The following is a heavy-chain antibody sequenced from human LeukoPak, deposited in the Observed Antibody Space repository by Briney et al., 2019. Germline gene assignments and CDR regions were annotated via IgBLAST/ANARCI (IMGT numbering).Heavy chain of an antibody. CDR1: GFSFNDYG. CDR2: INWNGGST. D-gene: IGHD6-13*01. V-gene: IGHV3-20*04. CDR3: ARARYSSSWQFDY. Sequence: GGSLRLSCAASGFSFNDYGMGWVRQGPGKGLEWVSGINWNGGSTGYADSVKGRFTISRDNAKNSLYLQMNSLRAEDTAVYYCARARYSSSWQFDYWGQGTLVTVSS. J-gene: IGHJ4*02.